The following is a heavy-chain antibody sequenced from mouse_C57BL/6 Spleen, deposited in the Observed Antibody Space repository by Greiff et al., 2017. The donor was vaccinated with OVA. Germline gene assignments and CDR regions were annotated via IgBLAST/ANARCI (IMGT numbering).Heavy chain of an antibody. Sequence: QVQLQQPGAELVRPGSSVKLSCKASGYTFTSYWMDWVKQRPGQGLEWIGNIYPSDSETHYNQKFKDKATLTVDKSSSTAYMQLSSLTSEDSAVYYCARGGNYVNAMDYGGQGTSVTVSS. CDR1: GYTFTSYW. V-gene: IGHV1-61*01. J-gene: IGHJ4*01. CDR2: IYPSDSET. D-gene: IGHD1-1*01. CDR3: ARGGNYVNAMDY.